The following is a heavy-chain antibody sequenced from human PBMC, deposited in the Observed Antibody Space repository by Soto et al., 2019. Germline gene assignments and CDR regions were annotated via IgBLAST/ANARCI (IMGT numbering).Heavy chain of an antibody. J-gene: IGHJ4*01. CDR1: GYTFTGYY. V-gene: IGHV1-2*02. CDR3: ALLPSCNSTSCPNWNYAVDY. CDR2: INPNSART. Sequence: ASVKVSCKASGYTFTGYYMHWVRQAPGQGLEWMGWINPNSARTNYAQKFQDRVTLTRDTSLSTAYMELNSLRSDDTAVYYCALLPSCNSTSCPNWNYAVDYWG. D-gene: IGHD2-2*01.